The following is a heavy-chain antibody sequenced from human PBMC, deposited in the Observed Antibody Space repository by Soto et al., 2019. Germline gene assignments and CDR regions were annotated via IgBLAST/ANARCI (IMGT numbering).Heavy chain of an antibody. V-gene: IGHV3-7*02. CDR2: IKRDGSST. CDR1: GFTICRYW. CDR3: ASGLITVAGTRNY. Sequence: LRVSSGAGGFTICRYWRSRFSKAPGKGLEWVANIKRDGSSTYYVDSVKGRFTISRDNAKNTLYLQMNSLRADDTAVYYCASGLITVAGTRNYWGPGTLVTVSS. J-gene: IGHJ4*02. D-gene: IGHD6-19*01.